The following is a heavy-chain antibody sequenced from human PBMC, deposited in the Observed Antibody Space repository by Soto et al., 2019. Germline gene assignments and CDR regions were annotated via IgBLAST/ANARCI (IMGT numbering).Heavy chain of an antibody. CDR2: ISGTGRVT. D-gene: IGHD3-9*01. Sequence: EVQLLESGGGLVQPGESLKISCAVSGFTFSSYAMSWVRQAPGKGLEWVSGISGTGRVTNYAESVKGRFTISRDNPKXXXXXXXXXLRAEDTAVYYCAKDVHYDIVTGIEYFDHWGQGTLVTVSS. V-gene: IGHV3-23*01. CDR1: GFTFSSYA. CDR3: AKDVHYDIVTGIEYFDH. J-gene: IGHJ1*01.